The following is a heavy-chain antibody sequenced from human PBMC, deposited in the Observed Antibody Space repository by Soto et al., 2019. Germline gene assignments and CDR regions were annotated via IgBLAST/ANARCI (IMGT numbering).Heavy chain of an antibody. CDR1: GFTFDDYG. D-gene: IGHD6-13*01. CDR3: ARGGFASSSWDFDY. V-gene: IGHV3-20*04. J-gene: IGHJ4*02. Sequence: PGGSLRLSCAASGFTFDDYGMSWVRQAPGKGLEWVSGINWNGGSTGYADSVKGRFTISRDNAKNSLYLQMNSLRAEDTALYYCARGGFASSSWDFDYWGQGTLVTVSS. CDR2: INWNGGST.